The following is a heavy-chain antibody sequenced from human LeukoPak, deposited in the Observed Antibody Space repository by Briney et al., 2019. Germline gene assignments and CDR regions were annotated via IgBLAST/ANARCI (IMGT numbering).Heavy chain of an antibody. D-gene: IGHD2-15*01. CDR3: AKALRYCSGGSCYSLYYYYGMDV. CDR1: GFTFSSYA. J-gene: IGHJ6*02. V-gene: IGHV3-23*01. Sequence: GGSLRLSCAASGFTFSSYAMSWVRQAPGKGLEWVSAISGSGGSTYYADSVKGRFTISRDNSKNTLYLQMNSLRAEDTAVYYCAKALRYCSGGSCYSLYYYYGMDVWGQGTTVTVSS. CDR2: ISGSGGST.